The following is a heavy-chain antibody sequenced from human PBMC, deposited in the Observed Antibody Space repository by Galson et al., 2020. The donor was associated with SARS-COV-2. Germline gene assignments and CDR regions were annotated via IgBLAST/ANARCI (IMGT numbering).Heavy chain of an antibody. V-gene: IGHV3-7*03. Sequence: GASLKISCAASGFTFSSYWMSWVRQAPGKGQEWVANKKQDGSEKYYVDSVKGRFTISRDNAKNSLYLQMNSLRAEDTAVYYCARVPDYYDCSGYSNWGQGTLVTVSS. J-gene: IGHJ4*02. D-gene: IGHD3-22*01. CDR1: GFTFSSYW. CDR3: ARVPDYYDCSGYSN. CDR2: KKQDGSEK.